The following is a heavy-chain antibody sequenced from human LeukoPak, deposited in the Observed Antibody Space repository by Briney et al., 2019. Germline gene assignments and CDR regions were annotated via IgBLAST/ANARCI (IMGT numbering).Heavy chain of an antibody. V-gene: IGHV3-64*02. CDR1: GFTFSSYP. Sequence: PGGSLRLSCAASGFTFSSYPMHWVRQSPGKGLEYVSAIGSDGGRTYYADSVQGRFTISRDNSKNTLYLQMDSLRPEDMAVYYCMSRDSSCYWGQGTLVTVSS. CDR2: IGSDGGRT. J-gene: IGHJ4*02. CDR3: MSRDSSCY. D-gene: IGHD2-2*01.